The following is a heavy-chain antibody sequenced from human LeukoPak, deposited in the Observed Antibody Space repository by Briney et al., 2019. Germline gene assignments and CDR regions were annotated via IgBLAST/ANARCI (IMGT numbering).Heavy chain of an antibody. Sequence: SQTLPLTCTVSGGSISSGSYYWSWIRQPAGKGLEWIGRIYTSGSTNYNPSLKSRVTISVDTSKNQFSLKLSSVTAADTAVYYCARAKGPSCSSTSCYVAAMVTFDIWGQGTMVTVSS. CDR1: GGSISSGSYY. CDR3: ARAKGPSCSSTSCYVAAMVTFDI. V-gene: IGHV4-61*02. D-gene: IGHD2-2*01. CDR2: IYTSGST. J-gene: IGHJ3*02.